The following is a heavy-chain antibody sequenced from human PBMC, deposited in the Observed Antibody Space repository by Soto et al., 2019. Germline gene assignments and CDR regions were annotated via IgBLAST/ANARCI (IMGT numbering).Heavy chain of an antibody. CDR2: INAGNGNT. CDR1: GYTFPSYA. J-gene: IGHJ5*02. D-gene: IGHD2-2*01. CDR3: ARDFVVVVPAARWFDP. V-gene: IGHV1-3*01. Sequence: ASVKVSCKASGYTFPSYAMHWVRQAPGQRLEWMGWINAGNGNTKYSQKFQGRVTITRDTSASTAYMELSSLRSEDTAVYYCARDFVVVVPAARWFDPWGQGTLVTVSS.